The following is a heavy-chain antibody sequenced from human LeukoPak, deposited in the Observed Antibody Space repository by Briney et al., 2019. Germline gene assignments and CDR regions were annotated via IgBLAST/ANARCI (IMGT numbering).Heavy chain of an antibody. CDR2: IYYSGST. J-gene: IGHJ4*02. CDR3: ASSTGRDFDY. V-gene: IGHV4-59*01. Sequence: SETLSLTCTVSGGSISSYYWSWIRQPPGKGPEWIGYIYYSGSTNYNPSLKSRVTISVDTSKNQFSLKLSSVTTADTAVYYCASSTGRDFDYWGQGTLVTVSS. D-gene: IGHD3-10*01. CDR1: GGSISSYY.